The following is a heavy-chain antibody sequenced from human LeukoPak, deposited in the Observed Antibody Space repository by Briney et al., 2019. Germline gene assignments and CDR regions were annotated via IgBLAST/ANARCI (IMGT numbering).Heavy chain of an antibody. CDR1: GFTFSNAW. Sequence: KAGGSLRLSCAASGFTFSNAWMSWVRQAPGKGLEWVGRIKSKTDGGTTDYAAPVTGRFTISRDDSKNTLYLQMNSLKTEDTAVYYCTTVAITMVRGVIIITRSFDYWGQGTLVTVSS. CDR3: TTVAITMVRGVIIITRSFDY. J-gene: IGHJ4*02. CDR2: IKSKTDGGTT. V-gene: IGHV3-15*01. D-gene: IGHD3-10*01.